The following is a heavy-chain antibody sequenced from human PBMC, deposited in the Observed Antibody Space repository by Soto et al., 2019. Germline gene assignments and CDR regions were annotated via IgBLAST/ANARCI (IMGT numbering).Heavy chain of an antibody. D-gene: IGHD1-1*01. J-gene: IGHJ6*03. CDR3: ARLRNHYFIDA. CDR2: IYSSGTN. V-gene: IGHV4-59*08. Sequence: QVQLQESGPGLVRPSETLSLTCSVSDGSISGLYWTWVRQSPGKGLEWIGWIYSSGTNNYNPSLKSRVAFSVDTSKNQFSLKLTSVTAADTAIYCCARLRNHYFIDAWGKGTTVAVSS. CDR1: DGSISGLY.